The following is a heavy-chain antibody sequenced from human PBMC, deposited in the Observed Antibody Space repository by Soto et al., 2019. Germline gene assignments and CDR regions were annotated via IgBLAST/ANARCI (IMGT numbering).Heavy chain of an antibody. D-gene: IGHD1-1*01. CDR3: ARAQLERRVDP. J-gene: IGHJ5*02. CDR1: GGSVSSGSYY. V-gene: IGHV4-61*01. CDR2: IYYSGST. Sequence: PSETLSLTCTVSGGSVSSGSYYWSWIRQPPGKGLEWIGYIYYSGSTNYNPSLKSRVTISVDTSKNQFSLKLSSVTAADTAVYYCARAQLERRVDPWGQGALVTVSS.